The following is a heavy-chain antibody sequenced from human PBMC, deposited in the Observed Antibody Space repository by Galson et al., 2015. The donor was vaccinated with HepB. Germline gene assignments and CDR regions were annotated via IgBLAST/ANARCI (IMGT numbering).Heavy chain of an antibody. D-gene: IGHD3-9*01. V-gene: IGHV3-13*01. CDR3: ARRNSLDWFYGLDV. J-gene: IGHJ6*02. CDR1: RFTFSSYD. CDR2: IGTADDT. Sequence: SLRLSCAASRFTFSSYDMHWVRQIAGEGLQWVSSIGTADDTYYAGSVKGRFTISRDDAKDFLYLEMNNLRVGDTAVYYCARRNSLDWFYGLDVWGQGTTVTVS.